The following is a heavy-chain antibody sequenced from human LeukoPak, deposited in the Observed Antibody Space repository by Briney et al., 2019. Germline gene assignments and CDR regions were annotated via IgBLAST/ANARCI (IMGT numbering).Heavy chain of an antibody. CDR2: IQNDGNNK. Sequence: GGSLRLSCAASGFTFSSHGMHWVRQAPGKGLEWVAFIQNDGNNKYYADSVKGRFTISRDNSKNTLYLQMNSLRTEGTADYYCAKRGTVTSNFDYWGQGTLVTVSS. CDR3: AKRGTVTSNFDY. CDR1: GFTFSSHG. J-gene: IGHJ4*02. V-gene: IGHV3-30*02. D-gene: IGHD4-17*01.